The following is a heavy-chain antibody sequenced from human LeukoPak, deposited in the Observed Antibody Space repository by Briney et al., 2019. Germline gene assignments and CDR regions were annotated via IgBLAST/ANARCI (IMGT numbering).Heavy chain of an antibody. CDR1: GFTFSSYS. CDR3: ARDLDSSSWYGEGNWFDP. V-gene: IGHV3-21*01. CDR2: ISSCSSYI. Sequence: GGSLRLSCAASGFTFSSYSMNWVRQAPGKGLEWVSSISSCSSYIYYADSVKGRFTISRDNAKNSLYLQMNSLRAEDTAVYYCARDLDSSSWYGEGNWFDPWGQGTLVTVSS. D-gene: IGHD6-13*01. J-gene: IGHJ5*02.